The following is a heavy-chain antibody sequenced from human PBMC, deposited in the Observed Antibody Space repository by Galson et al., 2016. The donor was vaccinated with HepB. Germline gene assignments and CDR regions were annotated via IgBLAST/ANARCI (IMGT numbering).Heavy chain of an antibody. CDR3: ARGTIFGVVTASLNWFDH. CDR1: GFSFSEYY. D-gene: IGHD3-3*01. CDR2: ISGGGTII. Sequence: SLRLSCAASGFSFSEYYMTWIRQAPGKGLEWLSYISGGGTIIHNADSVKGRLTISRDNAKNSLYLQINSLRAEDTAVYYCARGTIFGVVTASLNWFDHWGRGTLVTVSS. J-gene: IGHJ5*02. V-gene: IGHV3-11*01.